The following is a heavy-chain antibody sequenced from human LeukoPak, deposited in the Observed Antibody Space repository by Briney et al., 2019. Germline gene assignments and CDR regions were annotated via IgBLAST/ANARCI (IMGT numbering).Heavy chain of an antibody. CDR3: ARDRTMIVVDAAFDI. CDR2: ISYDGSNK. V-gene: IGHV3-30-3*01. Sequence: PGRSLRLSCAASGFTFSSYAMHWVRQAPGKGLEWVAVISYDGSNKYYADSVKGRFTISRDNSKNTLYLQMNSLRAEDTAVYYCARDRTMIVVDAAFDIWGQGTMVTVSS. CDR1: GFTFSSYA. J-gene: IGHJ3*02. D-gene: IGHD3-22*01.